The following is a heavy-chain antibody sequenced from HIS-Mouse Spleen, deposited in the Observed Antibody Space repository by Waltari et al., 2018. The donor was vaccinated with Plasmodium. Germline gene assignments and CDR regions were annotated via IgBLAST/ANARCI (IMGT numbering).Heavy chain of an antibody. CDR1: GFTFSSYW. V-gene: IGHV3-7*01. CDR2: IKQDGMEK. CDR3: AREFGTGNWYFDL. D-gene: IGHD7-27*01. Sequence: EVQLVESGGGLVQPGGSLRLSCAASGFTFSSYWMSWVRQAPGKGLEWVANIKQDGMEKYYVDSVKGRFTISRDNAKNSLYLQMNSLRAEDTAVYYCAREFGTGNWYFDLWGRGTLVTVSS. J-gene: IGHJ2*01.